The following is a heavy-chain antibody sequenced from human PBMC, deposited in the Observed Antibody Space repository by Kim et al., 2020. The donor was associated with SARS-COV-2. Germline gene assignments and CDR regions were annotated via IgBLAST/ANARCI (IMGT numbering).Heavy chain of an antibody. J-gene: IGHJ3*02. D-gene: IGHD6-6*01. V-gene: IGHV4-31*02. Sequence: KSRVSISVDTSKNQFSLKLSSVTAADTAMYYCARDKGPEYSTSSEVAFDIWGQGTMVTVSS. CDR3: ARDKGPEYSTSSEVAFDI.